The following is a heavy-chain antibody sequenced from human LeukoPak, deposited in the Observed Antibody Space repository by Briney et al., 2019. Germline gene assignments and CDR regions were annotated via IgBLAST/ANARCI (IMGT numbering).Heavy chain of an antibody. CDR3: ARLDGSGIDAFDI. J-gene: IGHJ3*02. CDR2: IYYSGST. V-gene: IGHV4-59*08. CDR1: GGPISSYY. Sequence: SETLSLTCTVSGGPISSYYWRWIRQPPGKGLEWIGYIYYSGSTNYNPSLKSRVTISVDTSKNQFSLKLSSVTAADTAVYYCARLDGSGIDAFDIWGQGTMVTVSS. D-gene: IGHD3-10*01.